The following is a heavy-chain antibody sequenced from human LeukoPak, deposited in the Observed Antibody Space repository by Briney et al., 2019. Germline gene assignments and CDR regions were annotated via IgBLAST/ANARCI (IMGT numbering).Heavy chain of an antibody. CDR3: ARDSGYCSGGSCYPQYFQH. Sequence: WVRQPPGKGLEWVSSISSSSSYIYYADSVKGRFTISRDNAKNSLYLQMNSLRAEDTAVYYCARDSGYCSGGSCYPQYFQHWGQGTLVTVSS. D-gene: IGHD2-15*01. V-gene: IGHV3-21*01. J-gene: IGHJ1*01. CDR2: ISSSSSYI.